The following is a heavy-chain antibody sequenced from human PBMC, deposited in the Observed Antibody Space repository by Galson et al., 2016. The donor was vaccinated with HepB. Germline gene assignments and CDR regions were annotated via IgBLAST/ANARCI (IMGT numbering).Heavy chain of an antibody. J-gene: IGHJ2*01. Sequence: SCKVSGHTLTELAIHWVRPPPGKGLEWMGGFDLEDGETIYAQKLQGRVTMTEDTSTDTAYMELRSLRSEDTAVYYCATPSCSGGSCYPVNSYYYFDLWGRGTLVTVSS. CDR2: FDLEDGET. CDR1: GHTLTELA. V-gene: IGHV1-24*01. D-gene: IGHD2-15*01. CDR3: ATPSCSGGSCYPVNSYYYFDL.